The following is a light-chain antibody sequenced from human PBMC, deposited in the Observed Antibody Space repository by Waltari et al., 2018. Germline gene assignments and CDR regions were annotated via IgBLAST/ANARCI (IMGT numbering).Light chain of an antibody. Sequence: EVVLTQSPATLSLSPGERTTLSCRASQSVSSDLMWYQQKPGQAPRLLIYDASNRATGTPARFSGSGSGKDFTLTISRLEPEDSAVYYCQQRTSWPRTFGQGTKVEIK. J-gene: IGKJ1*01. CDR1: QSVSSD. CDR3: QQRTSWPRT. CDR2: DAS. V-gene: IGKV3-11*01.